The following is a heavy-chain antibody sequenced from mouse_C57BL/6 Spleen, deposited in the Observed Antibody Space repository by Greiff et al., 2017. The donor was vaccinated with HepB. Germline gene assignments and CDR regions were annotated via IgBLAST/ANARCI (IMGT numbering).Heavy chain of an antibody. CDR2: INPSNGGT. J-gene: IGHJ2*01. D-gene: IGHD1-1*01. CDR1: GYTFTSYW. V-gene: IGHV1-53*01. Sequence: QVQLQQPGTELVKPGASVKLSCKASGYTFTSYWMHWVKQRPGQGLEWIGNINPSNGGTNYNEKFKSKATLTVDKSSSTAYMQLSSLTSEDSAVYYGARSGTTVVYFDYWGQGTTLTVSS. CDR3: ARSGTTVVYFDY.